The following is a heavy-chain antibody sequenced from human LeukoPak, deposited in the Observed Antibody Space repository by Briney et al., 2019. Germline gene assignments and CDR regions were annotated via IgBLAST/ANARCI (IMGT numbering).Heavy chain of an antibody. CDR2: IYYSGST. D-gene: IGHD2-15*01. Sequence: SETLSLTCTVSGGSISSYYWGWIRQPPGKGLEWIGSIYYSGSTYYNPSLKSRVTISVDTSKNQFSLKLSSVTAADTAVYYCARDVGKYCSGGSCGLWGQGTLVTVSS. J-gene: IGHJ4*02. CDR3: ARDVGKYCSGGSCGL. V-gene: IGHV4-39*02. CDR1: GGSISSYY.